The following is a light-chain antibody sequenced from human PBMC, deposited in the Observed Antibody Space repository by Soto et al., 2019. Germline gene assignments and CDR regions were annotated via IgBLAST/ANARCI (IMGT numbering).Light chain of an antibody. J-gene: IGKJ4*01. Sequence: EIGWTLSPGTLSLSHRDRATLSCSASQSVSSSQLAWYQQKPGQAPRLLIYGASSRATGIPDRFSGSGSGTNFTLTISRLEPEDFAVYYCRQYGRALGFAVGGGTKVEI. CDR2: GAS. CDR1: QSVSSSQ. V-gene: IGKV3-20*01. CDR3: RQYGRALGFA.